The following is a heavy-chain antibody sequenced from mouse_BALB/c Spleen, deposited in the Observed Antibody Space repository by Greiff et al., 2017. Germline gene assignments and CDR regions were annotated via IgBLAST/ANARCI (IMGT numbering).Heavy chain of an antibody. V-gene: IGHV1-9*01. D-gene: IGHD2-4*01. Sequence: QVQLQQSGAELMKPGASVKISCKATGYTFSSYWIEWVKQRPGHGLEWIGEILPGSGSTNYNEKFKGKATFTADTSSNTAYMQLSSLTSEDSAVYYCARSRSTMITTAYYYAMDYWGQGTSVTVSS. CDR1: GYTFSSYW. CDR2: ILPGSGST. J-gene: IGHJ4*01. CDR3: ARSRSTMITTAYYYAMDY.